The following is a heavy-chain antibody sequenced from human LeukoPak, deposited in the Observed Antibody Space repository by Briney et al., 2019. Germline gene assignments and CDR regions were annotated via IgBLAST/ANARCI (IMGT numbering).Heavy chain of an antibody. D-gene: IGHD3-9*01. Sequence: PGGSLRLSCAASGFTFSSYAMSWVRQAPGKGLEWVSAISGSGGSTYYADSVKGRFTISRDNSKNALYLQMNSLRAKDTAVYYCAKVRPHLFTYYDILTGYLDYWGQGTLVTVSS. V-gene: IGHV3-23*01. CDR1: GFTFSSYA. J-gene: IGHJ4*02. CDR2: ISGSGGST. CDR3: AKVRPHLFTYYDILTGYLDY.